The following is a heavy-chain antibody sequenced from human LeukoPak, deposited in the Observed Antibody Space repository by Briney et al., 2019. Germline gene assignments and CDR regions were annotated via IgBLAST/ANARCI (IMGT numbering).Heavy chain of an antibody. Sequence: ASVKVSCKASGYTFTGYYMHWVRQAPGQGLEWMGWINPNSGDTNYAQKFQGRVTMTRDTSISTAYMELSRLRSDDTAVYYCARDRPGGYSYGQFDYWGQGTLVTVSS. D-gene: IGHD5-18*01. CDR1: GYTFTGYY. CDR3: ARDRPGGYSYGQFDY. V-gene: IGHV1-2*02. J-gene: IGHJ4*02. CDR2: INPNSGDT.